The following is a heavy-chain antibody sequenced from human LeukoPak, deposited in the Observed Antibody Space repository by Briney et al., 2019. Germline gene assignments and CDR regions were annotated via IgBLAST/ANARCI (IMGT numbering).Heavy chain of an antibody. J-gene: IGHJ6*03. CDR3: AKEGIEYSSSATPINYYYYYMDV. CDR1: GFTFDDYA. D-gene: IGHD6-6*01. CDR2: ISWDGGST. Sequence: SGGSLRLSCVASGFTFDDYAMHWVRQAPGKGLEWVSLISWDGGSTYYADSVKGRFTISRDNSKNSLYLQMNSLRAEDTALYYCAKEGIEYSSSATPINYYYYYMDVWGKGTTVTVSS. V-gene: IGHV3-43D*03.